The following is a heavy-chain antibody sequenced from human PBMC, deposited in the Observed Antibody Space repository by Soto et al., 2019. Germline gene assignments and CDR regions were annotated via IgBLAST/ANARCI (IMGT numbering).Heavy chain of an antibody. CDR3: ARDQRPNSSSWYNYYYGMDV. D-gene: IGHD6-13*01. CDR1: GGSISSGGYY. V-gene: IGHV4-31*03. Sequence: SETLSLTCTVSGGSISSGGYYWSWIRQHPGKGLEWIGYIYYSGSTYYNPSLKSRVTISVDTSKNQFSLKLSSVTAADTAVYYCARDQRPNSSSWYNYYYGMDVWGQGTTVTV. CDR2: IYYSGST. J-gene: IGHJ6*02.